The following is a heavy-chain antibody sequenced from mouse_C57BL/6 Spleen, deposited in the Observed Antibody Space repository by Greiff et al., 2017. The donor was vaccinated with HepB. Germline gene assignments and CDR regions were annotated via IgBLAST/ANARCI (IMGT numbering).Heavy chain of an antibody. CDR1: GYAFSSYW. Sequence: QVQLKESGAELVKPGASVKISCKASGYAFSSYWMNWVKQRPGKGLEWIGQIYPGDGDTNYNGKFKGKATLTADKSSSTAYMQLSSLTSEDSAVYFCARGGYGYDGGFDYWGQGTTLTVSS. CDR2: IYPGDGDT. V-gene: IGHV1-80*01. D-gene: IGHD2-2*01. J-gene: IGHJ2*01. CDR3: ARGGYGYDGGFDY.